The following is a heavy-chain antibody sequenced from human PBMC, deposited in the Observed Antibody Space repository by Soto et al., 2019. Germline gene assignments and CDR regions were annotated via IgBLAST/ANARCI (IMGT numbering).Heavy chain of an antibody. CDR2: IHYSGST. CDR3: ARDNCEQQPINYHSGIDV. J-gene: IGHJ6*02. CDR1: GGSISSGDYY. Sequence: QVQLQESGPGLVKPSQTLYLTCTVSGGSISSGDYYWSWIRQHQGKGLEWIGYIHYSGSTYYNPSLKSRVTIAVDTSKNQFSLKLRSVTAADTAVYYCARDNCEQQPINYHSGIDVWGQGSTVTVSS. V-gene: IGHV4-31*03. D-gene: IGHD6-13*01.